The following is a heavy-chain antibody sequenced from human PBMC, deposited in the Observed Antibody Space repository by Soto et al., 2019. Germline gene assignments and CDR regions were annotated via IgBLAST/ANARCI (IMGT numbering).Heavy chain of an antibody. Sequence: SVKVSCKASGGTFSSYAISRVRQAPGQGLEWMGGIIPIFGTANYAQKFQGRVTITADESTSTAYMELSSLRSEDTAVYYCARDDRMVATHPNDYYYGMDVWGQGTTVTVSS. CDR2: IIPIFGTA. CDR3: ARDDRMVATHPNDYYYGMDV. V-gene: IGHV1-69*13. J-gene: IGHJ6*02. CDR1: GGTFSSYA. D-gene: IGHD5-12*01.